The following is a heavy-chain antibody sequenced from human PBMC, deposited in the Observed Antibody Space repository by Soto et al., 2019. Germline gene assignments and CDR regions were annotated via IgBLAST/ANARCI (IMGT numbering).Heavy chain of an antibody. CDR2: IYYSGST. Sequence: LQTLSRTCALSGGSISSGDYYSSWIRQTPGKGLEWIGYIYYSGSTYYNPSLKSRVTISLDTSKNQFSLKLSSVTAADTAVYYCARGHSRFDPWGQGTLVTVS. D-gene: IGHD6-13*01. J-gene: IGHJ5*02. V-gene: IGHV4-30-4*01. CDR3: ARGHSRFDP. CDR1: GGSISSGDYY.